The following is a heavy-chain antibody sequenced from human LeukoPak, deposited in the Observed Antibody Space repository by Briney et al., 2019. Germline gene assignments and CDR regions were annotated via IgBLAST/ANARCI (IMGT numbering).Heavy chain of an antibody. Sequence: GGSLRLSCAASGFTFSDYYMSWIRQAPGKGLEWVSAISGSGGSTYYADSVKGRFTISRDNSKNTLYLQMNSLRAEDTAVYYCAKGGWLRAFDIWGQGTMVTVSS. V-gene: IGHV3-23*01. CDR2: ISGSGGST. CDR1: GFTFSDYY. CDR3: AKGGWLRAFDI. J-gene: IGHJ3*02. D-gene: IGHD5-12*01.